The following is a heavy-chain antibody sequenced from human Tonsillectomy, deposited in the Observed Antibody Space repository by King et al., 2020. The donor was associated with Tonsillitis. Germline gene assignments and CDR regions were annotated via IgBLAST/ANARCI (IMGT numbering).Heavy chain of an antibody. V-gene: IGHV2-70*11. CDR2: IDWDDDK. D-gene: IGHD3-22*01. CDR1: GFSLSTSGMC. CDR3: ARTAPRVGVMIGVYYFDY. J-gene: IGHJ4*02. Sequence: VTLKESGPALVKPTQTLTLTCTFSGFSLSTSGMCVGWIRQPPGKALEWLARIDWDDDKYYSTSLKTRLTISKDTSKNQVILTMTNMDPVDTPTYYCARTAPRVGVMIGVYYFDYWGQGTLVTVSS.